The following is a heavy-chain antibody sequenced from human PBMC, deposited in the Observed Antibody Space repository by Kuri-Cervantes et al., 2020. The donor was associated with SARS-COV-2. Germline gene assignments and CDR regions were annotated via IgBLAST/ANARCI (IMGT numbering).Heavy chain of an antibody. CDR1: GYTLTELS. D-gene: IGHD1-26*01. CDR2: FDPEDGET. CDR3: ATARFQWELLPLSS. V-gene: IGHV1-24*01. Sequence: ALVKVSCKVSGYTLTELSMHWVRQAPGKGLEWMGSFDPEDGETIYAQKFQGRVTMTEDTSTDTAYMELSSLRSEDTAVYYCATARFQWELLPLSSWGQGTLVTVSS. J-gene: IGHJ5*02.